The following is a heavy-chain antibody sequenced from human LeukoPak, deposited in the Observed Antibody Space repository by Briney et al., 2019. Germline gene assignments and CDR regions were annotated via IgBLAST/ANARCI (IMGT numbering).Heavy chain of an antibody. Sequence: SETLSLTCTASGGSISSYYWSWIRQPPGKGLEWIGYIYTSGSTNYNPSLKSRATISVDTSKNQFSLKLSSVTAADTAVYYCARHHCSSTSCYVTGSDAFDIWGQGTMVTVSS. V-gene: IGHV4-4*09. J-gene: IGHJ3*02. CDR3: ARHHCSSTSCYVTGSDAFDI. CDR2: IYTSGST. D-gene: IGHD2-2*01. CDR1: GGSISSYY.